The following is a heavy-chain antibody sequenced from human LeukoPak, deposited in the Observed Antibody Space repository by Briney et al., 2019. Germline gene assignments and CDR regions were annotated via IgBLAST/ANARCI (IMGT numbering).Heavy chain of an antibody. V-gene: IGHV3-30*18. Sequence: GGSLRLSCAASGFTFSSYGMHWVRQAPGKGLEWVAVILYDGSNKYYADSVKGRFTISRDNSKNTLYLQMNSLRAEDTAVYYCAKVGSNSSYGMDVWGQGTTVTVSS. D-gene: IGHD3-10*01. CDR3: AKVGSNSSYGMDV. CDR1: GFTFSSYG. CDR2: ILYDGSNK. J-gene: IGHJ6*02.